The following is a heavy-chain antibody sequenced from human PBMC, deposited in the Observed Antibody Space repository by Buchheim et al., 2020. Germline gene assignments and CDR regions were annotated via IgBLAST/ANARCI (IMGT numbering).Heavy chain of an antibody. Sequence: EVQLVESGGGLVQPGGSLRLSCVASGFTFNTYWMHWVRQVPGKGLVWVSRINSEGNRTSHADSVKGRFTISRDNAKNTLYLQMNSLTVEDTAVYYCARDYVDTSSYYYGIDVWGQGTT. D-gene: IGHD5-18*01. CDR2: INSEGNRT. V-gene: IGHV3-74*01. CDR3: ARDYVDTSSYYYGIDV. CDR1: GFTFNTYW. J-gene: IGHJ6*02.